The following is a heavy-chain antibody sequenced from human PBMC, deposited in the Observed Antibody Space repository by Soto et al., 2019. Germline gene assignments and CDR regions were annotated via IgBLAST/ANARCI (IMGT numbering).Heavy chain of an antibody. CDR2: IYRSGTT. V-gene: IGHV4-38-2*01. D-gene: IGHD1-26*01. CDR1: NFSISSGYY. J-gene: IGHJ4*02. CDR3: ARTHSGSYYSVFNY. Sequence: ASETLSLTCVVSNFSISSGYYWGWIRQSPGKGLEWIASIYRSGTTSYNPSLKSRVTISVDPSKNQFSLMLTAVTAADTAVYYCARTHSGSYYSVFNYWGRGSLVTVLL.